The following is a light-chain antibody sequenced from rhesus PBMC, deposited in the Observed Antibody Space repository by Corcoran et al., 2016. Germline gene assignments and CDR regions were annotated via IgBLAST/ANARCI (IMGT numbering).Light chain of an antibody. V-gene: IGKV3-53*02. CDR3: KKYSSSPFT. Sequence: QVILTQSPATLSLSLGERATLPCRASQSVSSSLAWYQQKPGKAPRLLLYGASSRATDIPDRFSGSGSGTEFTLTISSLEPEDFAVYYCKKYSSSPFTFVPGTKLDIK. CDR1: QSVSSS. CDR2: GAS. J-gene: IGKJ3*01.